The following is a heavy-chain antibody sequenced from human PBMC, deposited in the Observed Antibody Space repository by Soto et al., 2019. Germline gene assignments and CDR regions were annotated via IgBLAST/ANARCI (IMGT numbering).Heavy chain of an antibody. D-gene: IGHD4-17*01. V-gene: IGHV4-59*08. CDR2: IYYSGST. CDR3: ARRYGGAFEI. Sequence: QVQLQESGPGLVKPSETLSLTCTVSGGSISSYYWSWIRQPPGKGLEWIGYIYYSGSTNYNPSLKSRVTISVDTSNNPFSLRLSSLTAADTAVYYCARRYGGAFEIWGQGTMVTVSS. CDR1: GGSISSYY. J-gene: IGHJ3*02.